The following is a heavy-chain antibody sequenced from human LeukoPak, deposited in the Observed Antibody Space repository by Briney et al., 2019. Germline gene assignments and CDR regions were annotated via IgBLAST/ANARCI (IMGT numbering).Heavy chain of an antibody. J-gene: IGHJ2*01. V-gene: IGHV3-74*03. Sequence: GRSLRLSCAASGFTFSSYAMHWVRQAPGKGLVWVSRMNSDGSGTTYADSAKGRFTISRDNAKNTLYLQMNSLRAEDTAVYFCAREDPRTGYWFFDLWGRGTLVTVSS. CDR1: GFTFSSYA. CDR2: MNSDGSGT. CDR3: AREDPRTGYWFFDL.